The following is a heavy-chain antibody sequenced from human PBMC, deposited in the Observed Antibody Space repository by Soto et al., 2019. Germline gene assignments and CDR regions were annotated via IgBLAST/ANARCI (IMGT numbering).Heavy chain of an antibody. CDR1: GGSISSSNW. V-gene: IGHV4-4*02. J-gene: IGHJ6*02. CDR2: IYHSGST. CDR3: ARGPSMIVVDKDYYYYGMDV. Sequence: QVQLQESGPGLVKPSGTLSLTCAVSGGSISSSNWWSWVRQPPGKGLEWIGEIYHSGSTNYNPSLKSRVTISVDKSKNQFSLKLSSVTAADTAVYYCARGPSMIVVDKDYYYYGMDVWGQGTTVTVSS. D-gene: IGHD3-22*01.